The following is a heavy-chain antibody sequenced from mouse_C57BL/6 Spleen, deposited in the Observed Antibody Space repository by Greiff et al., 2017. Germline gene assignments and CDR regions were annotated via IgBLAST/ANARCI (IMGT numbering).Heavy chain of an antibody. CDR3: TLSYDYDWYFDV. J-gene: IGHJ1*03. Sequence: EVKLMESGGGLVQPGGSMKLSCVASGFTFSNYWMNWVRQSPEKGLEWVAQIRLKSDNYATHYAESVKGRFTISRDDSKSSVYLQMNNLRAEDTGIYYCTLSYDYDWYFDVWGTGTTVTVSS. V-gene: IGHV6-3*01. CDR1: GFTFSNYW. D-gene: IGHD2-4*01. CDR2: IRLKSDNYAT.